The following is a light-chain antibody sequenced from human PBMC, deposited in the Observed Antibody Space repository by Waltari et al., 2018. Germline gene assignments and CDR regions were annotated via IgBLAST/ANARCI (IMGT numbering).Light chain of an antibody. Sequence: ESMLTQSPAILSLSPGERATLSCRASQRVSSYLAWYQQKPGQAPRLLIYDASNRATGIPARFSGSGSGTDFTLTISSLEPEDFAVYYCQQRSNWLITFGQGTRLEIK. CDR1: QRVSSY. CDR3: QQRSNWLIT. CDR2: DAS. J-gene: IGKJ5*01. V-gene: IGKV3-11*01.